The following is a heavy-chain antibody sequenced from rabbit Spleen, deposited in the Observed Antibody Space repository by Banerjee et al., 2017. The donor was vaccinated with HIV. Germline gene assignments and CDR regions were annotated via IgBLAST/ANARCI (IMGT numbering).Heavy chain of an antibody. V-gene: IGHV1S7*01. CDR3: ARDGAGGSYFAL. CDR1: LFTRSSYY. Sequence: LLKEAGGLLVHAGGSLKLSSNAALFTRSSYYMNWVRQAPGKGLEWIGYIDPGFGITYSDSWMNRLFSTSRENAQNMQFLQMTSLTAAATASFSVARDGAGGSYFALWGQGTLVTVS. CDR2: IDPGFGIT. D-gene: IGHD8-1*01. J-gene: IGHJ4*01.